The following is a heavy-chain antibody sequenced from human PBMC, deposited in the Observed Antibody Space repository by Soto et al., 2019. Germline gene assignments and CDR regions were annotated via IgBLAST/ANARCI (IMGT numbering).Heavy chain of an antibody. Sequence: LRLSCSASGFTFSSYAMHWVRQAPGKGLEYVSAISSNGGSTYYADSVKGRFTISRDNSKNTLYLEMSSLRAEDTAVYYCVKGSTYYYGSGSYPGEYWGQGTLVTVSS. CDR1: GFTFSSYA. D-gene: IGHD3-10*01. CDR3: VKGSTYYYGSGSYPGEY. J-gene: IGHJ4*02. CDR2: ISSNGGST. V-gene: IGHV3-64D*06.